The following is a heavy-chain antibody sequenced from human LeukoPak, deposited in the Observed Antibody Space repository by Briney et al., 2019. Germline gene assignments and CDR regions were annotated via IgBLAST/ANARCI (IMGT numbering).Heavy chain of an antibody. D-gene: IGHD3-10*01. J-gene: IGHJ5*02. CDR3: AKDHPTYYYGSGSYFRGRFDP. CDR2: IYHSGST. Sequence: SETLSLTCTVSGYSISSGYYWGWIRQPPGKVLEWIGSIYHSGSTYYNPSLTSRVTISVDTSKNQFSLKLSSVTAADTAVYYCAKDHPTYYYGSGSYFRGRFDPWGQGTLVTVSS. CDR1: GYSISSGYY. V-gene: IGHV4-38-2*02.